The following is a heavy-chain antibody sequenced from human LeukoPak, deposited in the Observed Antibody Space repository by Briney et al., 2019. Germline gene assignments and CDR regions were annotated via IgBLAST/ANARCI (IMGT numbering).Heavy chain of an antibody. J-gene: IGHJ5*02. Sequence: PSETLSLTCAVYGGSFSGYYWSWIRQPPGKGLEWIGEINHSGSTNYNPSLKSRVTISVDTSKNQFSLKLSSVTAADTAVYYCARAQLLWFGDWANWFDPWGQGTLVTVSS. CDR3: ARAQLLWFGDWANWFDP. CDR2: INHSGST. V-gene: IGHV4-34*01. CDR1: GGSFSGYY. D-gene: IGHD3-10*01.